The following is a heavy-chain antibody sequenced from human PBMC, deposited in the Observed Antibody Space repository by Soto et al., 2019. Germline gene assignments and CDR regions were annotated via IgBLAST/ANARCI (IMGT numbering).Heavy chain of an antibody. CDR2: IYASGAT. J-gene: IGHJ4*02. D-gene: IGHD2-21*02. V-gene: IGHV4-59*01. Sequence: PSETLSLTCTVCGGAISSYYWSWIRQPPGGTLEWIGYIYASGATTYNPSLESRVTMSVDMPNNEFSLELTSVTAADTAVYYCARQRTTVVTQAYFDHWGQGALVTVSS. CDR1: GGAISSYY. CDR3: ARQRTTVVTQAYFDH.